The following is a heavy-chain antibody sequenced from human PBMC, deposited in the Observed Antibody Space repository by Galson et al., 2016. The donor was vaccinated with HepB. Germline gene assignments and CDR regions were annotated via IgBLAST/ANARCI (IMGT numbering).Heavy chain of an antibody. Sequence: SVKVSCKASGNIFNTYYIHWVRQAPGQGLEWMGIINPTGDRTSYAQKFQGRVTMTRDTSTSIVYMELNSLRSEDTAVYYCAKNNCSDNSCYMESWGQGSLITVSS. J-gene: IGHJ5*02. CDR1: GNIFNTYY. CDR3: AKNNCSDNSCYMES. CDR2: INPTGDRT. V-gene: IGHV1-46*02. D-gene: IGHD2-2*02.